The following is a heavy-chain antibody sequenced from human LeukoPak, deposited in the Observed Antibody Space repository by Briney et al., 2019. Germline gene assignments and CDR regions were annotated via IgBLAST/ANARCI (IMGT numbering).Heavy chain of an antibody. Sequence: GGSLRLSCAASGFTFSSYAVSWVRQAPGKGLEWVSTISASGVGTFYADSVKGRFTISRDNAKNSLYLQMNSLRAEDTAVYYCARERQWLAIFDYWGQGTLVTVSS. CDR1: GFTFSSYA. V-gene: IGHV3-23*01. CDR3: ARERQWLAIFDY. J-gene: IGHJ4*02. CDR2: ISASGVGT. D-gene: IGHD6-19*01.